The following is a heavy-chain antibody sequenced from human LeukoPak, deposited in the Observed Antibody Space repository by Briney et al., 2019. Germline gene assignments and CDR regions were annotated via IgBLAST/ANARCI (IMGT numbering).Heavy chain of an antibody. CDR1: GGTFNTYP. CDR3: ARGEPLRQNYYDVSSWDCQY. Sequence: GASVKVSCKASGGTFNTYPISWVRQAPGQGLEWMGGIIPVFGTANYPQKFHGRITITADESTNTAYMELSSLRSDDTAVYYCARGEPLRQNYYDVSSWDCQYWGQGTLVTVSS. J-gene: IGHJ1*01. CDR2: IIPVFGTA. D-gene: IGHD3-22*01. V-gene: IGHV1-69*01.